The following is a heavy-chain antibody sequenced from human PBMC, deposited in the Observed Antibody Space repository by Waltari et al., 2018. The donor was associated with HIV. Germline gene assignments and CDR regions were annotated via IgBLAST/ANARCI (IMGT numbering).Heavy chain of an antibody. V-gene: IGHV3-21*02. D-gene: IGHD3-10*02. J-gene: IGHJ4*02. Sequence: EVELVESGGGLVKPGGSLRLSGTASGLTFSTDPMNWVRQAPGKGLEWVSSISSGTSYIYYADSVTGRFTVSRDNAKNSLFLQMNSLRADDTAVYYCARQQLGSGALDLWGQGTLVTVSS. CDR1: GLTFSTDP. CDR2: ISSGTSYI. CDR3: ARQQLGSGALDL.